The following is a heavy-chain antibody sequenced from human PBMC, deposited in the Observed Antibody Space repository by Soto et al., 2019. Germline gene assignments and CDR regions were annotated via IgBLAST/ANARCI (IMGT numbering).Heavy chain of an antibody. CDR2: ISYEGSNK. CDR1: GFTFSSYA. Sequence: GSLRLSCAASGFTFSSYAMHWVRQAPGTGLEWVAVISYEGSNKYYADSVKGRFTISRDNSKNTLYLQMNSLRTEDTAVYYCARVLGGMATVPFDYWGQGALVTVSS. J-gene: IGHJ4*02. CDR3: ARVLGGMATVPFDY. D-gene: IGHD4-4*01. V-gene: IGHV3-30-3*01.